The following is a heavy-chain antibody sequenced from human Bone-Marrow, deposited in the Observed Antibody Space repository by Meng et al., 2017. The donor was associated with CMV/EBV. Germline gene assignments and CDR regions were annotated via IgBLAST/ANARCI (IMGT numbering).Heavy chain of an antibody. D-gene: IGHD1-26*01. CDR1: GFTFSSYG. J-gene: IGHJ4*02. CDR2: IRYDGSNK. Sequence: GESLKISCAASGFTFSSYGMHWVRQAPGKGLEWVAFIRYDGSNKYYADSVKGRFTISRDNSKNTLYLQMNSLRAEDTAVYYCAREALSGSYPYFDYWGQGALVTVSS. V-gene: IGHV3-30*02. CDR3: AREALSGSYPYFDY.